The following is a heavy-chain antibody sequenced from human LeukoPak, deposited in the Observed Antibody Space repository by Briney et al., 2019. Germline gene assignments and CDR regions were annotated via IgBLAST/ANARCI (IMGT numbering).Heavy chain of an antibody. V-gene: IGHV3-73*01. J-gene: IGHJ4*02. CDR1: GFTFSGSA. CDR3: TRSSYYYDSSGYYYVRYFDY. Sequence: PGGSLRLSCAASGFTFSGSAMHWVRQASGKGLEWVGRIRSKANRYATAYAASVKGRFTISRDDSKNTAYLQMNSLKTEDTAVYYCTRSSYYYDSSGYYYVRYFDYWGQGTLVTVSS. CDR2: IRSKANRYAT. D-gene: IGHD3-22*01.